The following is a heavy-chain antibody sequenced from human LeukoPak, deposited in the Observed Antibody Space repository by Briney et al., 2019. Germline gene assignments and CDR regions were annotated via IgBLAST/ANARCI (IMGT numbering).Heavy chain of an antibody. CDR1: GLIVSSNY. Sequence: QPGGSLRLSCVASGLIVSSNYMSWVRQAPGKGLEWVSLLYRGGDTYYADSVKGRFTISRDNSKNTLYMQMNSLRVEDTAIYYCVRDAYVDSEGVRWFDPWGQGTLVTVSS. CDR2: LYRGGDT. D-gene: IGHD3-9*01. CDR3: VRDAYVDSEGVRWFDP. J-gene: IGHJ5*02. V-gene: IGHV3-66*01.